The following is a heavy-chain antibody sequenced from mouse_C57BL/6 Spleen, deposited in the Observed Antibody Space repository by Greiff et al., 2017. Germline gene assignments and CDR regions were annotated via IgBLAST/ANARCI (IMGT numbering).Heavy chain of an antibody. D-gene: IGHD1-1*01. Sequence: QVQLQQSGPELVKPGASVKISCKASGYAFSSSWMNWVKQRPGKGLEWIGRIYPGDGDTNYNGKFKGKATLTADKSSSTAYMQLSSLTSEDSAVYFCARSLYYGSSYHFDYWGQGTTLTVSS. CDR3: ARSLYYGSSYHFDY. J-gene: IGHJ2*01. CDR2: IYPGDGDT. V-gene: IGHV1-82*01. CDR1: GYAFSSSW.